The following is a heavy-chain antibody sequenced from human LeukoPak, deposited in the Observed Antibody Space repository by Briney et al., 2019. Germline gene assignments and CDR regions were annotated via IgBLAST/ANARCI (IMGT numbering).Heavy chain of an antibody. CDR3: ASLPNYYYGLGSYPDY. V-gene: IGHV1-69*06. Sequence: SVKVSCKASGGTFSSYAISWVRQAPGQGLEWMGGIIPIFGTANYAQKFQGRVTITADKSTSTAYMELSSLRSEDTAVYYCASLPNYYYGLGSYPDYWGQGTLVTVSS. CDR2: IIPIFGTA. J-gene: IGHJ4*02. D-gene: IGHD3-10*01. CDR1: GGTFSSYA.